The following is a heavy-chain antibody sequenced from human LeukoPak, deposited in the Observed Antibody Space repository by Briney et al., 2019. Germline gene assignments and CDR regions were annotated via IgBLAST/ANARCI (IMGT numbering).Heavy chain of an antibody. CDR1: GFTFSSYA. J-gene: IGHJ4*02. V-gene: IGHV3-23*01. CDR2: ISGSGGST. D-gene: IGHD7-27*01. Sequence: GGSLRLSCAASGFTFSSYAMSWVRQAPGKGLEWVSAISGSGGSTYYADSVKGRFTISRDNSKNTLYLQMNSLRAEDTAVYYCARMSWAGDLCYWGQGTLVTVSS. CDR3: ARMSWAGDLCY.